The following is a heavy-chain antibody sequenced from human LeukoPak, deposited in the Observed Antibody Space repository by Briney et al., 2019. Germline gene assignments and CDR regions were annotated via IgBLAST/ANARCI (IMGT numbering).Heavy chain of an antibody. CDR3: AREGGDWYFDK. J-gene: IGHJ4*02. Sequence: GGSLRLSCAASGFTFSSYWMSWVRQAPGKGLEWVANIKEDGSEKHYVDSVKGRFTISRDNSGNSLYLQMNSLRAEDTAEYYCAREGGDWYFDKWGQGTLVIVAP. CDR2: IKEDGSEK. V-gene: IGHV3-7*01. D-gene: IGHD2-21*02. CDR1: GFTFSSYW.